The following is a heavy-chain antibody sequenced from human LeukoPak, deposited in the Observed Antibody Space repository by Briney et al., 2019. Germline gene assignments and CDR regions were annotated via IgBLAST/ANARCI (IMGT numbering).Heavy chain of an antibody. V-gene: IGHV1-18*01. Sequence: ASVEVSCKASGYTFTSYGISWVRQAPGQGLEWMGWISAYNGNTNYAQKLQGRVTMTTDTSTSTAYMELRSLRSDDTAVYYCARGLMITFGGVIVTYYFDYWGQGTLVTVSS. CDR3: ARGLMITFGGVIVTYYFDY. J-gene: IGHJ4*02. CDR2: ISAYNGNT. CDR1: GYTFTSYG. D-gene: IGHD3-16*02.